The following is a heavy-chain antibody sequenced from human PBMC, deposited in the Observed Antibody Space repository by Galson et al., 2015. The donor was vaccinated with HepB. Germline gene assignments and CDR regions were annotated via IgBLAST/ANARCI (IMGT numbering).Heavy chain of an antibody. D-gene: IGHD3-22*01. CDR2: IIPTFDTP. J-gene: IGHJ3*02. CDR3: ARDRTLYYDTSGYSGAFDI. Sequence: SVKVSCKASGGSFNTYAINWLRQAPGQGLEWMGGIIPTFDTPIYAQAFQDRVTISADKPTSTAYMELSSLTSEDTALYYCARDRTLYYDTSGYSGAFDIWGQGTMVTVSS. CDR1: GGSFNTYA. V-gene: IGHV1-69*06.